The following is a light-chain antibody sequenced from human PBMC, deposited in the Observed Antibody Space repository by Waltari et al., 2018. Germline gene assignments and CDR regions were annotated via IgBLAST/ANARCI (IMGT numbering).Light chain of an antibody. J-gene: IGLJ3*02. V-gene: IGLV2-8*01. Sequence: QSALTQPPSASGSPGQSVTLSCTGTRSDGGSYNYVSWYQQHPGKAPKIIIFEVAQRASGVPDRFSGSKSGNTASLTVSGLQAEDEADYYCTSYAGSKGWVFGGGTKLTVL. CDR3: TSYAGSKGWV. CDR1: RSDGGSYNY. CDR2: EVA.